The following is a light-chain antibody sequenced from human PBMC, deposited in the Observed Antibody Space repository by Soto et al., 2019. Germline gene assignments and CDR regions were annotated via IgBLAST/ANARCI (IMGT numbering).Light chain of an antibody. CDR2: DAS. Sequence: DIQMTQSPSSLSASVGDRVTITCQASQDISNYLNWYQQKPGKAPKLLIYDASNLETGVPSRFSGSGSGTDLTCTISSLQPEDIATYYWQQYDNLPFTFGPGTKVDIK. CDR1: QDISNY. CDR3: QQYDNLPFT. V-gene: IGKV1-33*01. J-gene: IGKJ3*01.